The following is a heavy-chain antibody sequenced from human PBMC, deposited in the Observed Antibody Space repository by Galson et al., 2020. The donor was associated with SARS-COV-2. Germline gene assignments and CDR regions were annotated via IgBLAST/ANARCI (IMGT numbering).Heavy chain of an antibody. CDR1: GYTFTGYY. V-gene: IGHV1-2*02. J-gene: IGHJ6*02. CDR2: INPNSGGT. CDR3: ARSCSSTTCFQTDGMDV. Sequence: ASVKVSCKASGYTFTGYYLHWVRQAPGQGLEWMGWINPNSGGTNYAQKFQGRVTMTGDTSISTAYMELSSLRSDDTAVYFCARSCSSTTCFQTDGMDVWGQVTTVTVSS. D-gene: IGHD2-2*01.